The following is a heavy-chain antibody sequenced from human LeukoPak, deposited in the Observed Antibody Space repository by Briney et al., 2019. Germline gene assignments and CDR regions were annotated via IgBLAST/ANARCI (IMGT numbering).Heavy chain of an antibody. J-gene: IGHJ4*02. V-gene: IGHV4-59*01. CDR1: GGSISNYF. CDR2: ISGSGTT. CDR3: ARALGTGWSQKE. Sequence: SETLSLTCTVSGGSISNYFWNWFRQPPGKGLEWIGSISGSGTTNYNPSLKSRVTISADTPNNHFSLNLNFVTTADTAVYYCARALGTGWSQKEWGQGTQVTVSS. D-gene: IGHD6-19*01.